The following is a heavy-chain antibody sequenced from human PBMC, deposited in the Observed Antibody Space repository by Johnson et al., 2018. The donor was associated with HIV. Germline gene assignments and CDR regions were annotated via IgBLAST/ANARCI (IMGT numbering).Heavy chain of an antibody. J-gene: IGHJ3*01. Sequence: VQVVESGGGLVKPGGSLRLSCAASGFTFSNAWMSWVRPAPGKGLEWVGRIKSKSDGGTTDYRAPVKGRFPISRDDSKNTLYLQMNSLRGEDTAMYYCARSPGKDYGGNSGGFNVWGQGTMVTVSS. CDR1: GFTFSNAW. CDR2: IKSKSDGGTT. D-gene: IGHD4-23*01. CDR3: ARSPGKDYGGNSGGFNV. V-gene: IGHV3-15*01.